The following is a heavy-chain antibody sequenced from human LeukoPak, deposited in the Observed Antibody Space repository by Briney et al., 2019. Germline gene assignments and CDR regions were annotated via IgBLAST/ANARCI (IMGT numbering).Heavy chain of an antibody. CDR3: ARDLGPSILTGYHYYGMDV. CDR1: GGTFSSYA. V-gene: IGHV1-69*04. D-gene: IGHD3-9*01. CDR2: IIPILGIA. Sequence: SVKVSCKASGGTFSSYAISWVQQAPGQGLEWMGRIIPILGIANYAQKFQGRVTITADKSTSTAYMELSSLRSEDTAVYYCARDLGPSILTGYHYYGMDVWGQGTTVTVSS. J-gene: IGHJ6*02.